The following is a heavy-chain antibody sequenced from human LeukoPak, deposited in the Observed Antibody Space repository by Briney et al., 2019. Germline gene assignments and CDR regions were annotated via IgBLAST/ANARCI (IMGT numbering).Heavy chain of an antibody. CDR1: GFTFSSYA. Sequence: GGSLRLSCAASGFTFSSYAMSWVRQAPVKGLEWVSAISGSGGSTYYADSVKGRFTISRDNSKNTLYLQMNSLRAEDTAVYYCARDLDKYSSGWYGYFDYWGQGTLVTVSS. J-gene: IGHJ4*02. CDR3: ARDLDKYSSGWYGYFDY. CDR2: ISGSGGST. D-gene: IGHD6-19*01. V-gene: IGHV3-23*01.